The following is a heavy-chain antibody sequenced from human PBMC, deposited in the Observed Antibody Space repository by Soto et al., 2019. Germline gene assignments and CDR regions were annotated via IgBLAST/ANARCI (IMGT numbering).Heavy chain of an antibody. V-gene: IGHV1-2*04. J-gene: IGHJ4*02. CDR3: ARSGGGYDLGDY. CDR2: INPNSGGA. CDR1: GYTFIGYY. Sequence: QVQLVQSGAEVKKPGASVKVSCKASGYTFIGYYIHWVRQAPGQGLEWMGWINPNSGGAKYSQKFLAWVTMTSDTSISTAYMELSRLKSDDTAVYHCARSGGGYDLGDYWGQGTLVTVSS. D-gene: IGHD5-12*01.